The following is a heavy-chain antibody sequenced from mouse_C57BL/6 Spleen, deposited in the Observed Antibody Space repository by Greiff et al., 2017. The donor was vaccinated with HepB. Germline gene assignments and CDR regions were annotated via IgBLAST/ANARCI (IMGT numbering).Heavy chain of an antibody. CDR3: TRLGQLGPFDY. J-gene: IGHJ2*01. Sequence: VQLQESGAELVRPGASVTLSCKASGYTFTDYEMHWVKQTPVHGLEWIGAIDPETGGTAYNQKFKGKAILTADKSSSTAYMELRSLTSEDSAVYYCTRLGQLGPFDYWGQGTTLTVSS. CDR2: IDPETGGT. D-gene: IGHD4-1*02. CDR1: GYTFTDYE. V-gene: IGHV1-15*01.